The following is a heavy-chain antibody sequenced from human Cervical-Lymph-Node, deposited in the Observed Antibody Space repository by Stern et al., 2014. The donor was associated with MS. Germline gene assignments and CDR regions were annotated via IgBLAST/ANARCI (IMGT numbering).Heavy chain of an antibody. Sequence: VQLVESGGGVVQPGRSLRLSWAASGFTFSSYGMHWVRQTPGKGLEWVAVIWYGGRNKYYADAVKGRFTISRDTSAKTMNMQMNSLIAEDTTMYYCARGDSISPLEYWGQGTLVTVSS. V-gene: IGHV3-33*01. CDR1: GFTFSSYG. J-gene: IGHJ4*02. CDR3: ARGDSISPLEY. D-gene: IGHD6-6*01. CDR2: IWYGGRNK.